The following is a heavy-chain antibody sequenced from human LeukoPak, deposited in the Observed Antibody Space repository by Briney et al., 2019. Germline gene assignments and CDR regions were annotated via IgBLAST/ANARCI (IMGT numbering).Heavy chain of an antibody. CDR1: GFTFSSYA. Sequence: GGSLRLSCAASGFTFSSYAMSWVRQAPGKGLEWVSAISGSGGSTYYADSVKGRFTISRDNSKNTLYLQMNSLRAEDTAVYYCARDLGYCSGGSCGDLNAFDIWGQGTMVTVSS. J-gene: IGHJ3*02. CDR2: ISGSGGST. CDR3: ARDLGYCSGGSCGDLNAFDI. V-gene: IGHV3-23*01. D-gene: IGHD2-15*01.